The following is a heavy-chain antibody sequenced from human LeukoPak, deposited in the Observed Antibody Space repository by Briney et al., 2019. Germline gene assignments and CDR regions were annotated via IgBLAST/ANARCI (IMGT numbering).Heavy chain of an antibody. D-gene: IGHD6-13*01. CDR1: GFTFDDYA. CDR2: ISWNGGSI. CDR3: AKDRGRASSPGPYYMDV. J-gene: IGHJ6*03. Sequence: GGSLRLSCAASGFTFDDYAMHWVRQAPGKGLEWVSGISWNGGSIGYADSVKGRFTISRDNAKNSLYLQMNSLRAEDMALYYCAKDRGRASSPGPYYMDVWGKGTTVTVSS. V-gene: IGHV3-9*03.